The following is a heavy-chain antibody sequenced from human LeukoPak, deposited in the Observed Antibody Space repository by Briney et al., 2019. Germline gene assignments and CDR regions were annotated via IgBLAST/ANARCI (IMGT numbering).Heavy chain of an antibody. V-gene: IGHV3-23*01. CDR2: ISGSGGST. J-gene: IGHJ4*02. CDR3: VRPYGSGSYSHFDY. D-gene: IGHD3-10*01. CDR1: GFTFSSYA. Sequence: GGSLRLSCAASGFTFSSYAMSWVGQAPGKGLEWVSAISGSGGSTYYADSVKGRFTISRDNSKNTLYLQMNSLRAEDTAVYYCVRPYGSGSYSHFDYWGQGTLVTVSS.